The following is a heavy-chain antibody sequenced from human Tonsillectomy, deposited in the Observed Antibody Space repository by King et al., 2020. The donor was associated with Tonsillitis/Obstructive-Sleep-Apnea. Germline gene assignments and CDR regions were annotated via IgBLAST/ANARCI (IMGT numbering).Heavy chain of an antibody. CDR3: ARVSAFAWELLPVDP. CDR1: GYTFISYG. Sequence: LQLVQSGAEVKKPGASVTVSCKASGYTFISYGIIWVRQAPGQGLEWMGWISGYNGDTNCAQKLQGRVTMTTDTSTSTAYMEMRSLRSDDTAVYYCARVSAFAWELLPVDPWGQGTLVTVSS. CDR2: ISGYNGDT. V-gene: IGHV1-18*01. J-gene: IGHJ5*02. D-gene: IGHD1-26*01.